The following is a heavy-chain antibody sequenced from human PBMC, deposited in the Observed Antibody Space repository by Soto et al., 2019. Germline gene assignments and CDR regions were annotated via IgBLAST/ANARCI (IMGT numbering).Heavy chain of an antibody. CDR1: GFTFSSYG. CDR2: IWYDGSNK. D-gene: IGHD1-26*01. Sequence: QAQLVESGGGVVQPGRSLRLSCAASGFTFSSYGMHWVRQAPGKGLEWVAVIWYDGSNKYYADSVKGRFTISRDNSKNTLYLQMNSLRAEDTAVYYCARPYSGSYYFDFWGQGTLVTVSS. CDR3: ARPYSGSYYFDF. J-gene: IGHJ4*02. V-gene: IGHV3-33*01.